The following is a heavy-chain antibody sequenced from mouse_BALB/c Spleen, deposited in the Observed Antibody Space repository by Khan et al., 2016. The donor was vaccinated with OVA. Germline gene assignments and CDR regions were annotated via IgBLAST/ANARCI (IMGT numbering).Heavy chain of an antibody. CDR3: ARDYWFAY. CDR2: ISSGDST. Sequence: EVKLVESGGGLVKPGGSLKLSCAASGFTFSNYAMSWVRQSPEKRLEWVASISSGDSTYYPDSVKGRFTISRDNARNILYLQMSSLRSEDTAMYYCARDYWFAYWGQGTLVTVSA. CDR1: GFTFSNYA. J-gene: IGHJ3*01. V-gene: IGHV5-6-5*01.